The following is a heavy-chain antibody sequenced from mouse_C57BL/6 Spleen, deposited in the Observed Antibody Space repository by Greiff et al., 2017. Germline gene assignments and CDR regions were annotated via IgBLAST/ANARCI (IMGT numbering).Heavy chain of an antibody. V-gene: IGHV1-81*01. CDR1: GYTFTSYG. CDR3: ARELGSSYYFDY. Sequence: QVQLKQSGAELARPGASVKLSCKASGYTFTSYGISWVKQRTGQGLEWIGEIYPRSGNTYYNEKFKGKATLTADKSSSTAYMELRSLTSEDSAVYFCARELGSSYYFDYWGQGTTLTVSS. J-gene: IGHJ2*01. D-gene: IGHD1-1*01. CDR2: IYPRSGNT.